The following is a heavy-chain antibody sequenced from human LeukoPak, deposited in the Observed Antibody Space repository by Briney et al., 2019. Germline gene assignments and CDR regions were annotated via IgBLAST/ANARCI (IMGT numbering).Heavy chain of an antibody. D-gene: IGHD3-3*01. CDR2: IYHSGST. Sequence: SETLSLTCTVSGGSIRSNYWGWIRQPPGKGLEWIGEIYHSGSTNYNPSLKSRVTISVDKSKNQFSLKLSSVTAADTAVYYCARDTSAPKYYFDYWGQGTLVTVSS. CDR3: ARDTSAPKYYFDY. V-gene: IGHV4-59*12. CDR1: GGSIRSNY. J-gene: IGHJ4*02.